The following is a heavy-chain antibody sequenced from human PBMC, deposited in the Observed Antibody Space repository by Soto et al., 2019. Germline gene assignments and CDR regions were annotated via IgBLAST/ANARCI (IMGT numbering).Heavy chain of an antibody. D-gene: IGHD6-13*01. CDR2: IWYDGSNK. J-gene: IGHJ4*02. CDR3: ARALAGIAAAADWGFDY. V-gene: IGHV3-33*01. Sequence: QVQLVESGGGVVQPGRSLRLSCAASGFTFSSYGMHWVRQAPGKGLEWVAVIWYDGSNKYYADSVKGRFTISRDNSKNTLYLQMNSLRAEDTAVYYCARALAGIAAAADWGFDYWGQRTLVTVSS. CDR1: GFTFSSYG.